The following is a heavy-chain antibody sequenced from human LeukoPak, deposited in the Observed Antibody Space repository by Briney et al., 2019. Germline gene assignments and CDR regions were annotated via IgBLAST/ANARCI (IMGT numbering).Heavy chain of an antibody. J-gene: IGHJ4*02. CDR2: IYYSGST. CDR3: ARGVELNFDY. D-gene: IGHD1-7*01. V-gene: IGHV4-30-4*01. Sequence: SETLSLTCTVSGGSISSGDYYWSWIRQPPGKGLEWIGYIYYSGSTYYNPSLKSRVTISVDTSKNRFSLKLSSVTAADTAVYYCARGVELNFDYWGQGTLVTVSS. CDR1: GGSISSGDYY.